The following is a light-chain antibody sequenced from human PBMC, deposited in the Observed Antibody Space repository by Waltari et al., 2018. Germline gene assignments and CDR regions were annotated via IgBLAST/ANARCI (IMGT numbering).Light chain of an antibody. V-gene: IGLV2-8*01. Sequence: QSALTQPPAASGSPGQSVTISCTGTGSDVGKYDYVSWYQQHPGKAPKLMIYEPSKRPSGVPHLFLDTKSGDTASLTVSGLQAVDEADYYCSSYAGSHYWVFGGGTKLTVL. CDR1: GSDVGKYDY. J-gene: IGLJ3*02. CDR3: SSYAGSHYWV. CDR2: EPS.